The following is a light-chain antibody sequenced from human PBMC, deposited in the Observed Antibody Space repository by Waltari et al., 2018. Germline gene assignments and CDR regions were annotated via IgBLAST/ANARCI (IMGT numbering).Light chain of an antibody. V-gene: IGLV3-21*02. CDR1: NLGSKR. CDR2: DDS. CDR3: QLWDRSTDHPV. Sequence: SYVLTQPPSGSVAPGQTARITCGGNNLGSKRVTWYQQKPGQAPVTVVYDDSDRPSGIPERFSGSNSGNTATLTISRVEAGDEADYYCQLWDRSTDHPVFGGGTKLTVL. J-gene: IGLJ3*02.